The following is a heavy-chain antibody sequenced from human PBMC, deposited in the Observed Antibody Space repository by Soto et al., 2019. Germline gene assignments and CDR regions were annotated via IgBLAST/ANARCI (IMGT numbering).Heavy chain of an antibody. CDR1: GFTFSSYA. D-gene: IGHD2-2*01. Sequence: GSLRLSCAASGFTFSSYALSWVRQAPGKGLAWVSAISGSGGSTYYADSVKGRFTISRDNSKNTLYLQMNSLRAEDTAVYYCAKDRYQPLGEFDYWGQGTLVTVSS. CDR2: ISGSGGST. V-gene: IGHV3-23*01. CDR3: AKDRYQPLGEFDY. J-gene: IGHJ4*02.